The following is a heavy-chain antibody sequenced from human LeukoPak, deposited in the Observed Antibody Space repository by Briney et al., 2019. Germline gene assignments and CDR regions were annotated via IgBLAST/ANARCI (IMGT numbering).Heavy chain of an antibody. V-gene: IGHV5-51*01. CDR1: GYSFSNSW. Sequence: GESLKISCKGSGYSFSNSWIGWVRQMPGKGLEWMGIIYPAGSDTKYSPSFQGQVTISADKSISTAYLQWSSLKASDTAMYYCGRSGYSGYEVDYWGQGTLVTVSS. D-gene: IGHD5-12*01. CDR2: IYPAGSDT. CDR3: GRSGYSGYEVDY. J-gene: IGHJ4*02.